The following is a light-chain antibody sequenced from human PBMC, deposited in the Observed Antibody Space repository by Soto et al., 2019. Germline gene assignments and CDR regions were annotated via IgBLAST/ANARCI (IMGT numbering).Light chain of an antibody. CDR1: QSVGNN. J-gene: IGKJ4*01. CDR3: QQYGDWPLT. CDR2: ATS. V-gene: IGKV3-15*01. Sequence: EIVVTQSPATLSVSPGERATLSCRASQSVGNNFAWYQQKPGQAPRLLIFATSTRATGVPARFSGSGSGTEFTLTIGSLQSEDFAVYYCQQYGDWPLTFGGGAKVEIE.